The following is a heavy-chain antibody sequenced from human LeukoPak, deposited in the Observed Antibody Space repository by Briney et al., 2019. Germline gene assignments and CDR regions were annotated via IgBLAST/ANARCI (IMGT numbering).Heavy chain of an antibody. J-gene: IGHJ4*02. CDR3: AKSRPYYYDSSGYSSYYFDY. D-gene: IGHD3-22*01. Sequence: GGSLRLSCAASGFTFSSYAMSWVRQAPGKGREWDSAISGSGGSTSYADSVKGRFTISRDNSKNTLYLQMNSLRAEDTAVYYCAKSRPYYYDSSGYSSYYFDYWGQGTLVTVSS. CDR1: GFTFSSYA. CDR2: ISGSGGST. V-gene: IGHV3-23*01.